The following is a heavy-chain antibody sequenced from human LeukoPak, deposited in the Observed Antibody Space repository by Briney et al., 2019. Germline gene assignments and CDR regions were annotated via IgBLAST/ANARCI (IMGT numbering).Heavy chain of an antibody. Sequence: ASVKVPCKASGYIFTSYDINWVRQAPGQGLGWMGWMNPNSGNTGYAQKFQGRVTITRNTSISIAYMELSSLRSEDTAVYYCTRRSGGTGTTLGYWGQGTLVTVSS. CDR2: MNPNSGNT. D-gene: IGHD1-1*01. CDR1: GYIFTSYD. CDR3: TRRSGGTGTTLGY. V-gene: IGHV1-8*02. J-gene: IGHJ4*01.